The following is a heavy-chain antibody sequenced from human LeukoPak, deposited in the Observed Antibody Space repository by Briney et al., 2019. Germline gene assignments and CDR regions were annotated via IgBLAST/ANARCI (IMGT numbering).Heavy chain of an antibody. V-gene: IGHV4-34*01. CDR3: AREGRFGEPW. CDR2: INHSGST. D-gene: IGHD3-10*01. Sequence: PSETLSLTCAVYGGSFSGYYWSWIRQPPGKGLEWIGEINHSGSTNYNPSLKSRVTISVDTSKNQFSLNLSSVTAADTAVYYCAREGRFGEPWWGQGTLVTVSS. CDR1: GGSFSGYY. J-gene: IGHJ4*02.